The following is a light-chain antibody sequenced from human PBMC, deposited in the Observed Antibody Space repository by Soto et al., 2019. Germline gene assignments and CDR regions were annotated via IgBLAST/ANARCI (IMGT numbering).Light chain of an antibody. J-gene: IGLJ1*01. CDR2: DVS. V-gene: IGLV2-14*01. Sequence: QSVLTQPASVSGSPGQSITISCTGTSSDVGGYNYVSWYQQHPGKAPKLMIYDVSNRPSGVSNRFSGSKSGNTASLTISGLQAEDGVDYYCSSYKSSSAYVFGTGTRVTV. CDR3: SSYKSSSAYV. CDR1: SSDVGGYNY.